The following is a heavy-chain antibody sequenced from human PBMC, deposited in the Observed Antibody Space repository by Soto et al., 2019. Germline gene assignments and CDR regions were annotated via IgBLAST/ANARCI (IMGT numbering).Heavy chain of an antibody. CDR3: SRGWGFTDS. V-gene: IGHV3-74*01. Sequence: EVQLVESGGGLIQPGGALRLTCTASGFSISHYWMHWIRQAPGKGLVWGSRINLDGSSTDYAPSVRGRFTISRDNAKNTLYLKMNSLAADYKAVYHCSRGWGFTDSWGRGTLVTVSS. D-gene: IGHD7-27*01. J-gene: IGHJ5*01. CDR2: INLDGSST. CDR1: GFSISHYW.